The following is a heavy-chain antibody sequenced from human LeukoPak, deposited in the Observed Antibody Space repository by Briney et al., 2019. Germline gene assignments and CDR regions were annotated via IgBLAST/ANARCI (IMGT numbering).Heavy chain of an antibody. J-gene: IGHJ4*02. CDR2: ISGSGGST. CDR3: AKDARPYSSGYYSGFDY. V-gene: IGHV3-23*01. Sequence: AGGSLRLSCAASGFTFSSYAMSWVRQAPGKGLEWVSAISGSGGSTYYADSVKGRFTISRDNSKNTLYLQMNSLRAEDTAVYYCAKDARPYSSGYYSGFDYWGQGTLVTVSS. CDR1: GFTFSSYA. D-gene: IGHD3-22*01.